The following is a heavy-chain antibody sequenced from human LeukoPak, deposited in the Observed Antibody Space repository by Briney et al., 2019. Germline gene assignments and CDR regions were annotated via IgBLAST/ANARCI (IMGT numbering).Heavy chain of an antibody. J-gene: IGHJ5*02. CDR1: GGSFSGYY. D-gene: IGHD3-22*01. V-gene: IGHV4-34*01. CDR3: ARVDYYDSSGPRGLWFDP. CDR2: INHNGST. Sequence: SETLSLTCAVYGGSFSGYYWSWIRQPSGKGLEWIGEINHNGSTNYNPSLKSRVTISVDTSKNQFSLKLSSVTAADTAVYYCARVDYYDSSGPRGLWFDPWGQGTLVTVSS.